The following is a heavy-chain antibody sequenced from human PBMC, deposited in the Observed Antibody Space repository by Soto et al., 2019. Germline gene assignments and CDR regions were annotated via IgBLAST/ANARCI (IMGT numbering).Heavy chain of an antibody. V-gene: IGHV4-59*02. CDR3: ARDMHVGFTHYFDP. CDR1: GGSVTSHH. J-gene: IGHJ5*02. Sequence: PSETLSLTCFVSGGSVTSHHWSWIRQIPGQGLEWIAYTYYTGNTNYNPPLQSRGTISLDTSKNQLYLKLTSMTAADTAVYYCARDMHVGFTHYFDPWGQGTLVTVSS. CDR2: TYYTGNT. D-gene: IGHD1-26*01.